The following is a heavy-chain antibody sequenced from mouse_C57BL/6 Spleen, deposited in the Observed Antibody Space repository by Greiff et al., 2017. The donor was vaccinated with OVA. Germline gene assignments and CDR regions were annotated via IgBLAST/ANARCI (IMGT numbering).Heavy chain of an antibody. D-gene: IGHD2-5*01. CDR3: ARWGSKEAY. CDR1: GYSFTGYY. J-gene: IGHJ3*01. CDR2: INPSTGGT. V-gene: IGHV1-42*01. Sequence: EVQLQESGPELVKPGASVKISCKASGYSFTGYYMNWVKQSPEKSLEWIGEINPSTGGTTYNQKFKAKATLTVDKSSSTAYMQLKSLTSEDSAVYYCARWGSKEAYWGQGTLVTVSA.